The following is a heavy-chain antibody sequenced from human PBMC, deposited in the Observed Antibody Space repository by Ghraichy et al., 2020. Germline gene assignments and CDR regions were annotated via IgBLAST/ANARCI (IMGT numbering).Heavy chain of an antibody. Sequence: SETLSLTCTVSGYSISSGYYWGWFRQPPGKGLEWIGSIYHSGSTYYNPSLKSRVTISVDTSKNQFSLKLSSVTAADTAVYYCARDIGYYKSDYWGQGTLVTVPS. D-gene: IGHD1-26*01. V-gene: IGHV4-38-2*02. J-gene: IGHJ4*02. CDR1: GYSISSGYY. CDR3: ARDIGYYKSDY. CDR2: IYHSGST.